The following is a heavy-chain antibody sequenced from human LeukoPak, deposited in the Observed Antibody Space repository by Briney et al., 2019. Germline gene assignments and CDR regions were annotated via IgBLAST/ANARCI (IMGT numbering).Heavy chain of an antibody. CDR1: GFTVSNKY. D-gene: IGHD6-19*01. V-gene: IGHV3-30*18. J-gene: IGHJ4*02. Sequence: GGSLRLSCAASGFTVSNKYMSWVRQAPGKGLEWLSLMSYDGNHKYYADSVKGRFTISRDNSKNTLYLQMNSLRAEDTAVYYCAKELTGWFFDYWGQGTLVTVSS. CDR3: AKELTGWFFDY. CDR2: MSYDGNHK.